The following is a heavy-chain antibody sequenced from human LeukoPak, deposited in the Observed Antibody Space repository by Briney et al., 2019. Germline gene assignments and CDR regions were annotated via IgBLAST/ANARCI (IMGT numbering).Heavy chain of an antibody. CDR3: VRGGGTGEFDY. CDR2: IHSDGRST. J-gene: IGHJ4*02. Sequence: GGSLRLSCAASGFTFSLYWMHWVRQVPGKGLVWVSRIHSDGRSTMYADSVKGRFTISRDDAKNTLYLQMNNLRAEDTAVYYCVRGGGTGEFDYWGQGTLVTVSS. D-gene: IGHD7-27*01. V-gene: IGHV3-74*03. CDR1: GFTFSLYW.